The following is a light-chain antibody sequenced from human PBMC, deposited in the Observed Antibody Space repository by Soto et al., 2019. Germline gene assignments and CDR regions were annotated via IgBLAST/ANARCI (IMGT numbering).Light chain of an antibody. CDR1: QSVSSSY. CDR3: QQYSSSRT. CDR2: GVS. V-gene: IGKV3-20*01. Sequence: EIVLTQSPGTLSLSPGERATLSFRASQSVSSSYLAWYQQKPGQAPRLLIYGVSSRATGIPDRFSGSGSGTDFPLTITRLEHEDFAVYYWQQYSSSRTFGQGTQVESK. J-gene: IGKJ1*01.